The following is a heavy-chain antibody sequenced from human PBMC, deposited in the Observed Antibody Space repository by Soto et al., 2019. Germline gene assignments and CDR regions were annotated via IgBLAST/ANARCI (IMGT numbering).Heavy chain of an antibody. V-gene: IGHV3-30-3*01. CDR1: GSPFD. CDR3: ARGPTHGAFDL. Sequence: LRLSCVASGSPFDVHWIRQAPGKGPEWVAHIVPDGRNQYWADSVKGRFTGSRDNAKNTVYLQMNSLRTEDTAVYYCARGPTHGAFDLWGQGTMVTVSS. J-gene: IGHJ3*01. CDR2: IVPDGRNQ.